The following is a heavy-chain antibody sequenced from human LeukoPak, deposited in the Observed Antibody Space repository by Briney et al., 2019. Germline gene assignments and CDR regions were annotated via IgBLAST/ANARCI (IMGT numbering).Heavy chain of an antibody. CDR1: GFVVSSNF. Sequence: GGSLRLSCAASGFVVSSNFMNWVRQAPGRGLEWVSVIYTGDSTYYADSVKGRFTISRDNSKNTMYLQMSSLRAEDTALYYCVRDAVRGFYYGMDVWGQGTTVTVSS. V-gene: IGHV3-53*01. D-gene: IGHD3-10*01. CDR3: VRDAVRGFYYGMDV. CDR2: IYTGDST. J-gene: IGHJ6*02.